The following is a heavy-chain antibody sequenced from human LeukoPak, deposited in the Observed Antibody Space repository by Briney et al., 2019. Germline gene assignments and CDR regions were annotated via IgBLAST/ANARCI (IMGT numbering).Heavy chain of an antibody. D-gene: IGHD2-21*02. CDR3: ARVMYCGGDCYSSFDY. Sequence: PGGSLRLSRATSGFTFSNYGMHWVRQAPGKGLEWVAVIWYDGTNKYYADSVKGRFTISRDNSKNTLYLQMNSLRVEDTAVYYCARVMYCGGDCYSSFDYWGLGTLVTVSS. V-gene: IGHV3-33*08. CDR2: IWYDGTNK. CDR1: GFTFSNYG. J-gene: IGHJ4*02.